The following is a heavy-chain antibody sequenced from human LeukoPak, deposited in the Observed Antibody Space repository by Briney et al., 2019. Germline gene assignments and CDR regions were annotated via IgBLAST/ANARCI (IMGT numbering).Heavy chain of an antibody. CDR1: GFTFSSYA. CDR3: AKGRRLAAAGSNWFDP. V-gene: IGHV3-23*01. CDR2: ISGSAGST. D-gene: IGHD6-13*01. Sequence: GGSLRLSCAASGFTFSSYAMSWVRQAPGKGLEWVSAISGSAGSTYYADSVKGRFTISRDNSKNTLYLQMNSLRAEDTAVYYCAKGRRLAAAGSNWFDPWGQGTLVTVPS. J-gene: IGHJ5*02.